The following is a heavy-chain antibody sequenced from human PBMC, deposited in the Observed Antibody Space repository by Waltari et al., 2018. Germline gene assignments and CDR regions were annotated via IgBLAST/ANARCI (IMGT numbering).Heavy chain of an antibody. Sequence: EVQLVQSGAEVKKPGESLRSSCEGSGYGFSSSWITWVRHMPGKGLEWMGRIDPSDSYTNYSPSFRGHVTISVDRSISTAYIQWSGLRASDTAIYYCARTSTRDFYYMDVWGKGTTVTVSS. CDR3: ARTSTRDFYYMDV. D-gene: IGHD1-1*01. CDR1: GYGFSSSW. CDR2: IDPSDSYT. J-gene: IGHJ6*03. V-gene: IGHV5-10-1*01.